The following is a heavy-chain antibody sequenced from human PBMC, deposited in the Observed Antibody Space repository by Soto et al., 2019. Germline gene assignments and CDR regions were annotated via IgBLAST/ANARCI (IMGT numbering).Heavy chain of an antibody. J-gene: IGHJ4*02. Sequence: QVQLVESGGGVVQPGRSLRLSCAASGFTFNNYGMHWVRQAPGKGLEWVAIISHDGNIKYYTGSVKGRFTISRDNSKNPLYLQMNSLGGEGTGVYYCLLDNCDAAFDHWGQGTLVTDSS. D-gene: IGHD1-1*01. V-gene: IGHV3-30*03. CDR2: ISHDGNIK. CDR1: GFTFNNYG. CDR3: LLDNCDAAFDH.